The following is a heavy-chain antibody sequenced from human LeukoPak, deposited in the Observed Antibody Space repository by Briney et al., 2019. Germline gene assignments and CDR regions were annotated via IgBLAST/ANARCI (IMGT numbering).Heavy chain of an antibody. V-gene: IGHV3-7*03. CDR1: GFTYTTYW. CDR3: AKTGAPLRFDY. J-gene: IGHJ4*02. CDR2: IKTDGSDK. Sequence: GGSLRLSCAASGFTYTTYWMSWVRQAPGKGLEWVANIKTDGSDKNYVDSVKGRFTISRDNAKNSVYLQMNGLRAEDTAVYYCAKTGAPLRFDYWGQGTLVTVSS. D-gene: IGHD2-8*02.